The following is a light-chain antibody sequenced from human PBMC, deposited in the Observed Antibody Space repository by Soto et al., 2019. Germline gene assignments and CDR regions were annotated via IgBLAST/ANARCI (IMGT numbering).Light chain of an antibody. CDR3: QQYCIAPWP. V-gene: IGKV3-20*01. Sequence: EIVLTQSPGTLSLSPGERATLSCRASQSVSSSYLAWYQQKPGQALRLLIYGASSRDTGIPDRFSGSGSAKDLTLPISRLEHEEFALYYSQQYCIAPWPFSPGNKAEIK. J-gene: IGKJ1*01. CDR1: QSVSSSY. CDR2: GAS.